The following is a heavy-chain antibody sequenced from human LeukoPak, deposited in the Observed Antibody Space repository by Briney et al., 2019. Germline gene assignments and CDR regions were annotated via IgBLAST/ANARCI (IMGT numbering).Heavy chain of an antibody. CDR3: TRGWGLPYY. D-gene: IGHD1-26*01. V-gene: IGHV3-49*04. J-gene: IGHJ4*02. CDR2: IRSKAYGGTT. CDR1: GFTFGDYA. Sequence: PGGSLRLSCTASGFTFGDYAMSWVRQAPGKGLEWVGFIRSKAYGGTTEYAASVKGRFTISRDDSKSIAYLQMNSLKTEDTAVYYCTRGWGLPYYWGQGTLVTVSS.